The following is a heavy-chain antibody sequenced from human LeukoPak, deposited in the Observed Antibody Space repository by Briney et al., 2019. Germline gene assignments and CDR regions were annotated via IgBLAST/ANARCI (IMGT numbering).Heavy chain of an antibody. CDR3: AKEVLYCSSTSCSSSRFDP. J-gene: IGHJ5*02. V-gene: IGHV3-30*02. D-gene: IGHD2-2*01. Sequence: PGGSLRLSCAASGFTFSDYGMHWVRQAPGKGLEWVAFIRYDESYKYCADSVKGRFTISRDNSKNTLYLQMNSLRAEDTAVYYCAKEVLYCSSTSCSSSRFDPWGQGTLVTVSS. CDR2: IRYDESYK. CDR1: GFTFSDYG.